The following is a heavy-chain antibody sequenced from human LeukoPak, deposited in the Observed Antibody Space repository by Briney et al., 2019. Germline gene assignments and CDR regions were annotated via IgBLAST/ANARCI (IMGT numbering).Heavy chain of an antibody. D-gene: IGHD2-2*02. CDR1: GFTFSSYG. Sequence: GRSLRLSCAASGFTFSSYGMHWVRQAPGKGLEWVAVIWYDGSNKYYADSVKGRSTISRDNSKNTLYLQMNSLRAEDTAVYYCAKDSAGYCSSTSCYIFDYWGQGTLVTVSS. CDR3: AKDSAGYCSSTSCYIFDY. J-gene: IGHJ4*02. V-gene: IGHV3-33*06. CDR2: IWYDGSNK.